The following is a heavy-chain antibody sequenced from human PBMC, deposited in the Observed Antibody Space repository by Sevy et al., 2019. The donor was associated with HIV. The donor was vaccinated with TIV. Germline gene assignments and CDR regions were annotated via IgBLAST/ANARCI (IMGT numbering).Heavy chain of an antibody. J-gene: IGHJ3*02. Sequence: QLGGSLRLSCVASGFTFSNYEMNWVRQAPGKGLEWVSYISSSGSSIYYADSVKGRFSISRDNAKNSLFLQVNSLRAEDTAVYYCARDLGSPDAFDIWGQGTMVTVSS. CDR3: ARDLGSPDAFDI. CDR1: GFTFSNYE. CDR2: ISSSGSSI. D-gene: IGHD1-26*01. V-gene: IGHV3-48*03.